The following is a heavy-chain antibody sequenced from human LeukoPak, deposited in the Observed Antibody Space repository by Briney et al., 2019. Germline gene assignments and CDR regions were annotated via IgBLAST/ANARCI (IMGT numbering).Heavy chain of an antibody. CDR1: GGSISSSSYY. CDR3: ARTGGIVVVPAAED. J-gene: IGHJ4*02. Sequence: SETLSLTCTVSGGSISSSSYYWGWIRQPPGKGLEWIGSIYYSGSTYYNPSLKSRVTISVDTSKNQFSLKLSSVTAADTAVYYCARTGGIVVVPAAEDWGQGTLVTVSS. CDR2: IYYSGST. D-gene: IGHD2-2*01. V-gene: IGHV4-39*01.